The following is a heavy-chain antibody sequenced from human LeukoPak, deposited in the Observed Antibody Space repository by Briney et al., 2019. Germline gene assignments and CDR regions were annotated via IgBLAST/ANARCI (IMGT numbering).Heavy chain of an antibody. CDR1: GFTFSSHA. J-gene: IGHJ6*02. CDR3: ARLACSGGSCYSFPHYYGLDV. Sequence: GGSLRLSCAASGFTFSSHAMHWVRQAPGKGLEWVAVISYDGINKYYADSVKGRFTISRDNSKNTLYVQMNSLRAEDTAVYYCARLACSGGSCYSFPHYYGLDVRGQGTTVTVSS. CDR2: ISYDGINK. D-gene: IGHD2-15*01. V-gene: IGHV3-30-3*01.